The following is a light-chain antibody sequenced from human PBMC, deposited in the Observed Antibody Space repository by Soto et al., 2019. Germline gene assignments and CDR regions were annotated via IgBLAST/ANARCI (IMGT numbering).Light chain of an antibody. CDR3: QQRHMWPIT. CDR1: QSFRGL. V-gene: IGKV3-11*01. J-gene: IGKJ5*01. CDR2: DAY. Sequence: EVVLTQSPVTLSLSPGERATLSCRASQSFRGLLAWYQQKPGQAPRLLIYDAYNRAPGIPPRFSGSGSGTDFTFAISSLEPEDSAVYYCQQRHMWPITFGKGTRLEIK.